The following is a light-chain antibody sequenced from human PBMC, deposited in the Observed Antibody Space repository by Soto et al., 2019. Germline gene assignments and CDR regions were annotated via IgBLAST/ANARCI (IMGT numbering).Light chain of an antibody. Sequence: EILLTQSPGTLSLSPGETATLSCRASQSVTSTYLAWYQQRPGQSPRLIIYGGSTRATGFPDRFSGGGSGTEFTLTISRLEHEDSAVYYCHCQQFDSSRLYSFGQGTKLEI. CDR2: GGS. J-gene: IGKJ2*03. CDR1: QSVTSTY. CDR3: QQFDSSRLYS. V-gene: IGKV3-20*01.